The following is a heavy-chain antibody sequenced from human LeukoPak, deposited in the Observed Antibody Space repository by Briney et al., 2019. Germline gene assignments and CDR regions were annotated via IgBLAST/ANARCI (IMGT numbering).Heavy chain of an antibody. D-gene: IGHD4-17*01. Sequence: GRSLRLSCAASGFTFNNYAMHWVRQAPGKGLEGVAVISFDGNNKFYADSVKGRFTVSRDNSKNTLYLQMNSLRAEDTAVYYCARDKSVYGDYTWFDPWGQGTLVTVSS. J-gene: IGHJ5*02. CDR3: ARDKSVYGDYTWFDP. V-gene: IGHV3-30-3*01. CDR2: ISFDGNNK. CDR1: GFTFNNYA.